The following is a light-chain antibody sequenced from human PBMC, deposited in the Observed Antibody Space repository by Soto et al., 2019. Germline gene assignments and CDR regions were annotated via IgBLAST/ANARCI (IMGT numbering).Light chain of an antibody. CDR1: QSVSRSY. J-gene: IGKJ5*01. Sequence: EIVCTQSPATLSLSPGDRATLSCGASQSVSRSYLAWYQQKPGLAPRLIIYDASTRATGIPDRFSGSGSGTDFTLTISRLEPEDFAVYYCQQSGSSPITFAQGTRLAI. CDR2: DAS. CDR3: QQSGSSPIT. V-gene: IGKV3D-20*01.